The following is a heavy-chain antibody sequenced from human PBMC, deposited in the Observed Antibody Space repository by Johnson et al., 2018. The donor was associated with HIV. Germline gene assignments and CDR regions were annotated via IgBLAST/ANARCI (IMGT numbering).Heavy chain of an antibody. CDR2: ISYDGSNK. Sequence: QVHLVESGGGLVQPGGSLRLSCAASGFTFSSYAMHWVRQAPGKGLEWVAVISYDGSNKYYADSVKGRFTISRDNSKNTLYLQMNSLRAEDTAVYYCAKGGGSGWSDAFDVWGQGQWSPSLQ. CDR3: AKGGGSGWSDAFDV. CDR1: GFTFSSYA. D-gene: IGHD6-19*01. V-gene: IGHV3-30-3*01. J-gene: IGHJ3*01.